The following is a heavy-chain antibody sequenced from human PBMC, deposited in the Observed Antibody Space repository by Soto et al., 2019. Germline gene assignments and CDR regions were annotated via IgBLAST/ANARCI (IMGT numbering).Heavy chain of an antibody. V-gene: IGHV3-9*01. CDR2: ISWNSGSI. J-gene: IGHJ6*03. D-gene: IGHD3-10*01. CDR1: GFTFDDYA. Sequence: EVQLVESGGGLVQPGRSLRLSCAASGFTFDDYAMHWVRQAPGKGLEWVSGISWNSGSIGYADSVKGRFTISRDNAKNSLYLQMNSLRAEDTALYYCAKEGYGSLPSDYYYYYYMDVWGKGTTVTVS. CDR3: AKEGYGSLPSDYYYYYYMDV.